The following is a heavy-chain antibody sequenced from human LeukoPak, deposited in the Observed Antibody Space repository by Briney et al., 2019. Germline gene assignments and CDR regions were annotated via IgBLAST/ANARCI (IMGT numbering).Heavy chain of an antibody. CDR2: INPNSGGT. V-gene: IGHV1-2*02. CDR1: GYTFTVYY. Sequence: ASVTVSFTSSGYTFTVYYIHWVRQAPGQGLEWMGWINPNSGGTNYAQKFQGRVTMTRDTSISTAYMELSRLRSDDTAMYYCARVHYYGDYSNDYWGQGTLVTVSS. D-gene: IGHD4-17*01. J-gene: IGHJ4*02. CDR3: ARVHYYGDYSNDY.